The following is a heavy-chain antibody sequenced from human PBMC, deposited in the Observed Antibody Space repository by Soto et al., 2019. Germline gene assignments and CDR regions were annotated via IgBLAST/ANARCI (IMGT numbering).Heavy chain of an antibody. D-gene: IGHD1-26*01. V-gene: IGHV3-15*01. J-gene: IGHJ3*02. CDR3: STVGVFYDAFDI. Sequence: GGSLRLSCAASGFTFSNAWMSWVRQAPGKGLEWVGHIKSKTDGGTTDFAAPVKGRFTISRDDSKNTLYLQMNSLKTEDTAVYYCSTVGVFYDAFDIWGQGTMVTVSS. CDR1: GFTFSNAW. CDR2: IKSKTDGGTT.